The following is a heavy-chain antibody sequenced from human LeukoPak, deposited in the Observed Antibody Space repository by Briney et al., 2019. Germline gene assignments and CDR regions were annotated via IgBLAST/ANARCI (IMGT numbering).Heavy chain of an antibody. CDR3: ASRDYDNYYYYGMDV. CDR2: INHSGST. D-gene: IGHD3-9*01. J-gene: IGHJ6*02. V-gene: IGHV4-34*01. CDR1: GGSFSGYY. Sequence: PSETLSLTCAVYGGSFSGYYWSWIRQPPGKGQEWIGEINHSGSTNYNPSLKSRVTISVDTSKNQFSLKLSSVTAADTAVYYCASRDYDNYYYYGMDVWGQGTTVTVSS.